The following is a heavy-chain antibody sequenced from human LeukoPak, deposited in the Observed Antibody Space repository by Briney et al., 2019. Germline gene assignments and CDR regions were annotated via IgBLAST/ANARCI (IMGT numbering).Heavy chain of an antibody. D-gene: IGHD5-12*01. J-gene: IGHJ4*02. V-gene: IGHV3-30*02. Sequence: GGSLRLSCAASGFTFSSYGMHWVRQAPGKGLEWVAFIRYDGSNKYYADSVKGRFTISRDNSKNTLYLQMNSLRAEDTAVYYCAKDRYSGYLLDYWGQGILVTVSS. CDR2: IRYDGSNK. CDR3: AKDRYSGYLLDY. CDR1: GFTFSSYG.